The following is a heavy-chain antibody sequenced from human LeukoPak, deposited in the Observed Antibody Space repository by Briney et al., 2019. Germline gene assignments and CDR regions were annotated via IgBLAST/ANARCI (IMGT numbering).Heavy chain of an antibody. Sequence: GGSLRLSCAASGFMLSSYTMNWVRQAPGKGLEWVSSINSGSSYIYYADSVKGRFTISRDNAKNSLDLQMNSLRAEDTAVYYCARNPSYYDILTGYVYYYYYGMDVWGQGTTVTVSS. V-gene: IGHV3-21*01. CDR3: ARNPSYYDILTGYVYYYYYGMDV. CDR2: INSGSSYI. CDR1: GFMLSSYT. D-gene: IGHD3-9*01. J-gene: IGHJ6*02.